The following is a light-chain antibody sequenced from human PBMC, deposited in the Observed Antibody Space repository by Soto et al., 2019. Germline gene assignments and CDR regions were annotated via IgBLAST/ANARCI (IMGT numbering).Light chain of an antibody. V-gene: IGKV3-20*01. Sequence: EIVLTQSPGTLSLSPGDRATLSCRASETVTGKYLAWYQQKAGQAPRLLIFAASNRATSIPDRFSGSGSGTDFTLTISRLEPEDFAVYFCQQYSSPPQTFGQGTKVEIK. CDR3: QQYSSPPQT. CDR2: AAS. J-gene: IGKJ1*01. CDR1: ETVTGKY.